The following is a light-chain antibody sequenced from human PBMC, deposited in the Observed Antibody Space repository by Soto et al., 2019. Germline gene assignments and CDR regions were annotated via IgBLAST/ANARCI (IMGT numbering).Light chain of an antibody. Sequence: EIVMTQSPATLSVSPGEGATLSCTASQSVSSNLAWYQQKPGQAPRLLIYGASTRATGIPARFSGSGSGTEFTLNIRSLKSEDFAVYYCQQYNNWPTLTFGGGTKVDIK. CDR3: QQYNNWPTLT. V-gene: IGKV3-15*01. CDR2: GAS. CDR1: QSVSSN. J-gene: IGKJ4*01.